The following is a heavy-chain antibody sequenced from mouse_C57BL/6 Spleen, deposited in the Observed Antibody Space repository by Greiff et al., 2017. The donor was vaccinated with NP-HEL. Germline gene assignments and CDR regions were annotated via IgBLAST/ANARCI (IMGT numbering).Heavy chain of an antibody. V-gene: IGHV1-81*01. CDR3: ARKDYYGSSYEGGDYFDY. Sequence: VQLQQSGAELARPGASVKLSCKASGYTFTSYGISWVKQRTGQGLEWIGEIYPRSGNTYYNEKFKGKATLTADKSSSTAYMELRSLTSEDSAVYFCARKDYYGSSYEGGDYFDYWGQGTTLTVSS. J-gene: IGHJ2*01. CDR2: IYPRSGNT. D-gene: IGHD1-1*01. CDR1: GYTFTSYG.